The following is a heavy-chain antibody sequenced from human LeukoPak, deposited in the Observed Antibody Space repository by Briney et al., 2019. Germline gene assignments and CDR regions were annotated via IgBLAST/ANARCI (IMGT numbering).Heavy chain of an antibody. Sequence: GGSLRLSCVASGFTFSSYWMSWVRQAPGKGLEWVANIKQDGSEKYYVDSVKGRFTISRDNAKNSLYLQMNSLRAEDTAVYYCARVLYDSSGFYSGAFDYWGQGTLVTVSS. D-gene: IGHD3-22*01. CDR2: IKQDGSEK. CDR3: ARVLYDSSGFYSGAFDY. V-gene: IGHV3-7*01. J-gene: IGHJ4*02. CDR1: GFTFSSYW.